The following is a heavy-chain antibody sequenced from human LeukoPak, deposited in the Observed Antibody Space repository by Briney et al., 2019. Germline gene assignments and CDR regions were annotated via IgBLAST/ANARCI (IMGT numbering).Heavy chain of an antibody. CDR2: IYSSGST. J-gene: IGHJ4*02. CDR1: GGSINSYY. D-gene: IGHD7-27*01. Sequence: TSETLSLTCTVSGGSINSYYWSWIRQPPGKGLEWIGYIYSSGSTNYNPSLKSRVTISVDTSKNQFSLELTSVTAADTAVYYCASNTGTVFDYWGQGALVTVSS. V-gene: IGHV4-59*01. CDR3: ASNTGTVFDY.